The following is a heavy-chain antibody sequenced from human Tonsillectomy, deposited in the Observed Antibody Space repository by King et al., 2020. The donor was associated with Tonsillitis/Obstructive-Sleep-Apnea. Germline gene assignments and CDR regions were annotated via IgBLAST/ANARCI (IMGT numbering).Heavy chain of an antibody. D-gene: IGHD3/OR15-3a*01. V-gene: IGHV3-48*02. Sequence: VQLVESGGGLVQPGGSLRLSCAASRFTFSSYSMNWVHQAPGKGLEWVSSISIGSSTIYYADSVKGRFTISRDNAKNSLYLQMNSLRHEDTAVYYCARTVWTTTSGPRYFYYYMDVWGKGTTVTVSS. CDR2: ISIGSSTI. CDR3: ARTVWTTTSGPRYFYYYMDV. J-gene: IGHJ6*03. CDR1: RFTFSSYS.